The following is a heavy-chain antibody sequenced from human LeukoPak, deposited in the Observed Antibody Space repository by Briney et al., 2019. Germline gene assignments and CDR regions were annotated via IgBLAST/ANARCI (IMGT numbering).Heavy chain of an antibody. CDR3: ARDLAPLYYYGSGSPNWFDP. D-gene: IGHD3-10*01. J-gene: IGHJ5*02. CDR2: ISYDGSNK. Sequence: GTSLRLSCKASGFIFNDYAMHWVRQAPGKGLEWVAVISYDGSNKYYADSVKGRFTISRDNSKNTLYLQMNSLRAEDTAVYYCARDLAPLYYYGSGSPNWFDPWGQGTLVTVSS. CDR1: GFIFNDYA. V-gene: IGHV3-30-3*01.